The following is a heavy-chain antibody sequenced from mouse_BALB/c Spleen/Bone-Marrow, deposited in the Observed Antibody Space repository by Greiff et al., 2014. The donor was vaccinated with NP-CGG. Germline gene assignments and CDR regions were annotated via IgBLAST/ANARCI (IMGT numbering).Heavy chain of an antibody. Sequence: EVQVVESGGDLVKPGGSLKLSCAASGFSFSGYGMSWVRPTPDKRLEWVATIGVGGTYTYYPDSVKGRFTISRDNAKNTLYLRMSSLKSEDTAMYYCARPFTTVVATVFAYWGQGTLVTVSA. V-gene: IGHV5-6*01. CDR2: IGVGGTYT. CDR3: ARPFTTVVATVFAY. CDR1: GFSFSGYG. J-gene: IGHJ3*01. D-gene: IGHD1-1*01.